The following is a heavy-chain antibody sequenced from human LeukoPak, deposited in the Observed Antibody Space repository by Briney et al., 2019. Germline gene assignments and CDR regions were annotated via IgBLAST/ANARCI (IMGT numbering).Heavy chain of an antibody. J-gene: IGHJ4*02. Sequence: GASVKVSCKASGYTFTSYGISWVRQAPGQGLEWMGWISAYNGNTNYAQKLQGRVTMTTDTSTSTAYMELRSLRPDDTAVYYCARGRSGSYSYYFDYWGQGTLVTVSS. CDR1: GYTFTSYG. CDR2: ISAYNGNT. V-gene: IGHV1-18*01. D-gene: IGHD1-26*01. CDR3: ARGRSGSYSYYFDY.